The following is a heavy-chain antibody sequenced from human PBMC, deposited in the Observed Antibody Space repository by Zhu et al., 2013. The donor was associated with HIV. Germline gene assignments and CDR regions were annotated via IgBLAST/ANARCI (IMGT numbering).Heavy chain of an antibody. J-gene: IGHJ4*02. V-gene: IGHV4-39*07. Sequence: QVQLQESGPGLVKPSETLSLICTVSGASISSSHNYWGWIRQPPGRGLEWIASFYYSGQTFYNPSLKRRLTTSVDTSRRQFSLSLTSVTAADTAVYFCARGPYSGSDWGRLYYFDYWGQGALVTVSS. CDR1: GASISSSHNY. D-gene: IGHD5-12*01. CDR2: FYYSGQT. CDR3: ARGPYSGSDWGRLYYFDY.